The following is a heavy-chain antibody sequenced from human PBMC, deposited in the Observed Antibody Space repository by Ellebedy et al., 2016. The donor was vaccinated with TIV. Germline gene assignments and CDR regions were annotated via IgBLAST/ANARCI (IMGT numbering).Heavy chain of an antibody. Sequence: GESLKISCAASGFIVRTSYMYWFRQAPGKGLEWVSAIHTDGGTFYADSGKGRFSISRDNSKNKLSLQMDSLRVEDTAVYYCASDFRLAARLGLEEGFDMWGQGTMVTVSS. D-gene: IGHD3-16*01. CDR2: IHTDGGT. V-gene: IGHV3-53*01. CDR3: ASDFRLAARLGLEEGFDM. J-gene: IGHJ3*02. CDR1: GFIVRTSY.